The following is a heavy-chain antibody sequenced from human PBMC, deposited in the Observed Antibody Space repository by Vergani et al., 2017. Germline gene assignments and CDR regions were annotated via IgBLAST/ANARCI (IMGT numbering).Heavy chain of an antibody. J-gene: IGHJ6*03. CDR3: ARVRNGGYYYYYMDV. CDR2: IYYSGST. CDR1: GGSISSYY. D-gene: IGHD1-14*01. V-gene: IGHV4-59*01. Sequence: QVQLQESGPGLVKPSETLSLTCTVSGGSISSYYWSWIRQPPGKGLEWIGYIYYSGSTNYNPALKSRVTRSVDTSKNQFSLKLSSVTAADTAVYYCARVRNGGYYYYYMDVWGKGTTVTVSS.